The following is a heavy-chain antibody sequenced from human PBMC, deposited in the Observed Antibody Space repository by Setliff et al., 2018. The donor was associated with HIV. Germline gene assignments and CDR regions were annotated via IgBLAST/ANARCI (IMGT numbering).Heavy chain of an antibody. CDR3: ARGLDVWGTYRYRNYFDY. J-gene: IGHJ4*02. CDR2: INHGGST. D-gene: IGHD3-16*02. V-gene: IGHV4-34*01. Sequence: SESLSLTCAVYGGSFSDYYWSWIRQSPGRGLEWIGEINHGGSTIYNPSLKSRVTISIDTSKNQFSLNLTSVTAADTAIYYCARGLDVWGTYRYRNYFDYWGQGTLVTVS. CDR1: GGSFSDYY.